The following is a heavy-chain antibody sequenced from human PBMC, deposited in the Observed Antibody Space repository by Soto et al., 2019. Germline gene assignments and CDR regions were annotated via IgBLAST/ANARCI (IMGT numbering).Heavy chain of an antibody. V-gene: IGHV5-51*01. CDR3: ARHWATYYDILTGYLPYYYYMDV. CDR2: IYPGDSDT. D-gene: IGHD3-9*01. J-gene: IGHJ6*03. CDR1: GYSFTSYW. Sequence: GESLKISCKGSGYSFTSYWIGWVRQMPGKGLEWMGIIYPGDSDTRYSPSFQGQVTISADKSISTAYPQWSSLKASDTAMYYCARHWATYYDILTGYLPYYYYMDVWGKGTTVTVSS.